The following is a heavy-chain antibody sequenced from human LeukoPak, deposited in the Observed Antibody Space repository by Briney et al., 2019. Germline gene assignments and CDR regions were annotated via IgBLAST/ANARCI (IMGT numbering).Heavy chain of an antibody. Sequence: PSETLSLTCTVSGGSISSYYWSWVRQPPGKGLEWIGYIYTSGSTNYNPSLKSRVTISVDTSKNQFSLKLSSVTAADTAVYYCARESGLGQFDPWGQGTLVTVSS. D-gene: IGHD2-8*02. CDR1: GGSISSYY. J-gene: IGHJ5*02. CDR3: ARESGLGQFDP. CDR2: IYTSGST. V-gene: IGHV4-59*01.